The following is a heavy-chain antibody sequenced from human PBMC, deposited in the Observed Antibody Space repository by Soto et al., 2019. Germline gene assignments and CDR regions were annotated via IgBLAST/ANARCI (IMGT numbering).Heavy chain of an antibody. J-gene: IGHJ4*02. CDR1: GYTFTGYY. Sequence: ASVKVSCKASGYTFTGYYMHWVRQAPGQGLEWMGWINPNSGGTNYAQKFQGRVTMTRDTSISTAYMELSRLRSDDTAVYYCAREGSSSSGWNDSPAALDYWGQGTLVTVSS. V-gene: IGHV1-2*02. CDR2: INPNSGGT. CDR3: AREGSSSSGWNDSPAALDY. D-gene: IGHD6-6*01.